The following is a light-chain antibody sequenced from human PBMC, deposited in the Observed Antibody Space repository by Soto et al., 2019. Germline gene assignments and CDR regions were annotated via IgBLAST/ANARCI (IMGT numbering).Light chain of an antibody. CDR2: GAS. V-gene: IGKV3-15*01. Sequence: RASQSVSSNLAWYQQKPGQAHRLLIYGASTRAPATPARFSGSGSGTEFTLTISSLQPEDFATYYSQQCYSITPKLGQVAKAEVK. CDR3: QQCYSITPK. J-gene: IGKJ1*01. CDR1: QSVSSN.